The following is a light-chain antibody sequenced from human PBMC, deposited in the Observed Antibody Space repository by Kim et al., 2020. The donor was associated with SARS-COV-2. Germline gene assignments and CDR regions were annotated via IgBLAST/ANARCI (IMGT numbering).Light chain of an antibody. CDR1: QDISNY. CDR3: QQYDNLPLT. Sequence: ASVAYRVTITSQASQDISNYFNWYQQKPGKAPKLLIYDASNLEAGFPSSFSGSGSGTDFTFSISSLQPEDIATYHCQQYDNLPLTFGGGT. J-gene: IGKJ4*01. CDR2: DAS. V-gene: IGKV1-33*01.